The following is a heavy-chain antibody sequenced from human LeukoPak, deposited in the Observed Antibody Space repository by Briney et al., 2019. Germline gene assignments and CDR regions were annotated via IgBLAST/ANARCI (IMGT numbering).Heavy chain of an antibody. CDR3: AREWSVVGAPPFDY. CDR2: ISGSGGST. J-gene: IGHJ4*02. Sequence: PGGSLRLSCAASGFTVSSNYMSWVRQAPGKGLEWVSAISGSGGSTYYADSVKGRFTISRDNSKNTLYLQMNSLRAEDTAVYYCAREWSVVGAPPFDYWGQGTLVTVSS. D-gene: IGHD1-26*01. CDR1: GFTVSSNY. V-gene: IGHV3-23*01.